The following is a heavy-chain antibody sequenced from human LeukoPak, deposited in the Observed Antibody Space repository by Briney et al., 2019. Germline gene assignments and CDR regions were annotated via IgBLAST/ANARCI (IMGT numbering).Heavy chain of an antibody. D-gene: IGHD3-10*01. CDR2: ISGSGGST. CDR3: AKDWFGELFVDY. CDR1: GFTFSSYA. V-gene: IGHV3-23*01. J-gene: IGHJ4*02. Sequence: GGSLRLSCAASGFTFSSYAMSWVRQAPGKGLEWVSAISGSGGSTYYADSVKGRFTISRDNSKNALYLQMNSLRAEDTAVYYCAKDWFGELFVDYWGQGTLVTVSS.